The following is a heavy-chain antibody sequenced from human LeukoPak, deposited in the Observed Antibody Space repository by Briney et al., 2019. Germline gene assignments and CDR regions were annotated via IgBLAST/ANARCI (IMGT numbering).Heavy chain of an antibody. CDR1: GGSISSYY. J-gene: IGHJ5*02. CDR3: ARETRVITMVRGVIRGHNWFDP. CDR2: IYYSGST. D-gene: IGHD3-10*01. Sequence: SETLSLTCTVSGGSISSYYWSWIWQPPGKGLEWIGYIYYSGSTNYNPSLKSRVTISVDTSKNQFSLKLSSVTAADTAVYYCARETRVITMVRGVIRGHNWFDPWGQGTLVTVSS. V-gene: IGHV4-59*01.